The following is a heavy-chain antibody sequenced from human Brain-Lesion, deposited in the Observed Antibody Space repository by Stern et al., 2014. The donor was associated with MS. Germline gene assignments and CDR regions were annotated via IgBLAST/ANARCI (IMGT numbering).Heavy chain of an antibody. Sequence: VQLVESGAEVKKPGASVKGSCKTSGYIFTGYYIHWVRQAPGQGLEWMAWINPNTGGPKYAQKFQGRVTMSRDTSISTAYVELSSLISDDTAVYYCARDQRGITIFGVVTDYYYLGMDVWGQGTTVTVSS. V-gene: IGHV1-2*02. CDR1: GYIFTGYY. J-gene: IGHJ6*02. D-gene: IGHD3-3*01. CDR2: INPNTGGP. CDR3: ARDQRGITIFGVVTDYYYLGMDV.